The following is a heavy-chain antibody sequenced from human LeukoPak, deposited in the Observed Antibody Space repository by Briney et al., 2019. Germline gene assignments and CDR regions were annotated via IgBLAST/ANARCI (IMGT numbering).Heavy chain of an antibody. D-gene: IGHD5-24*01. Sequence: PGGSLRLSCAASGFTFSSYAMHWVRQAPGKGLEYVSAISSNGGSTYYANSVKGRFTISRDNSKNTLYLQMGSLRAEDMAVYYSAKTRDGYNQSPFDYWGQGTLVTVSS. CDR2: ISSNGGST. V-gene: IGHV3-64*01. CDR1: GFTFSSYA. CDR3: AKTRDGYNQSPFDY. J-gene: IGHJ4*02.